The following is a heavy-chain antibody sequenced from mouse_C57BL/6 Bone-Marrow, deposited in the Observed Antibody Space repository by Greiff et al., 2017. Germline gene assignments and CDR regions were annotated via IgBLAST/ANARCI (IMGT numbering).Heavy chain of an antibody. CDR3: ARVYDGYLGAMDY. CDR2: SRNKANDYTT. CDR1: GFTFSDFY. V-gene: IGHV7-1*01. Sequence: EVQGVESGGGLVQSGRSLRLSCATSGFTFSDFYMEWVRQAPGKGLEWIAASRNKANDYTTEYSASVKGRFIVSRDTSQSILYLQMNALRAEDTAIYYCARVYDGYLGAMDYWGQGTSVTVSS. D-gene: IGHD2-3*01. J-gene: IGHJ4*01.